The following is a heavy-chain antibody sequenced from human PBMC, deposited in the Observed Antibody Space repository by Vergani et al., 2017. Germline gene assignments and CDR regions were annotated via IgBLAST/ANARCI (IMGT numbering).Heavy chain of an antibody. D-gene: IGHD1-26*01. CDR1: GGSISSYY. J-gene: IGHJ5*02. CDR3: ARHTARSGSYYGQIWFDP. V-gene: IGHV4-59*08. Sequence: QLQLQESGPGLVKPSETLSLTCTVSGGSISSYYWSWIRQPPGKGLEWIGYIYYSGSTNYNPSLKSRVTISVDTSKNQFSLKLSSVTAADTAVYYCARHTARSGSYYGQIWFDPWGQGTLVTVSS. CDR2: IYYSGST.